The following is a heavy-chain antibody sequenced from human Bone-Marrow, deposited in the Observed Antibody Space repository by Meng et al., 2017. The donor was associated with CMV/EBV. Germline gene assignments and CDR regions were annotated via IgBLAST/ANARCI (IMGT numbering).Heavy chain of an antibody. V-gene: IGHV3-33*07. D-gene: IGHD1-26*01. CDR1: GFTFSRFA. CDR2: IWYNGSNK. CDR3: AKGSSGSYFGGMAV. Sequence: GESLKISCAASGFTFSRFAIYWVRQAPGKGLECVAVIWYNGSNKYYADSVKGRFTISRDNSKNTLYLQMTSLRAEDTAVYYCAKGSSGSYFGGMAVWGQGTTVTVSS. J-gene: IGHJ6*02.